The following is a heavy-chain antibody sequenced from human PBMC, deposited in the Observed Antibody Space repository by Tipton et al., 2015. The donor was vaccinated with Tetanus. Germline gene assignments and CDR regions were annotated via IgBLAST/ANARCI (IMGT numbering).Heavy chain of an antibody. Sequence: QVQLVQSGAEVKKPGSSVKVSCKGSGGTFNNFPISWVRQAPGQGLEWMGGIIPVFATITYAQKFQGRLKITADRSTSTAYMELTSLSSEDTAIYYCARTRGGTRLYYAIGFWGQGTLVTVSS. V-gene: IGHV1-69*06. CDR3: ARTRGGTRLYYAIGF. J-gene: IGHJ4*02. CDR1: GGTFNNFP. D-gene: IGHD3-22*01. CDR2: IIPVFATI.